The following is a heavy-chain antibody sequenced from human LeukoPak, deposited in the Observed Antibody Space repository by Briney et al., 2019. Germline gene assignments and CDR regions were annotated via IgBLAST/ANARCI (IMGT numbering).Heavy chain of an antibody. CDR3: TTVDYSNSGGYYYYYYMDV. Sequence: GGSLRLSCVGSRFTFSLYTIHWVRQGPGKGLEWVAATSHDGGINYYAESVKGRFSISRDNSKNTLYLQMNSLKTEDTAVYYCTTVDYSNSGGYYYYYYMDVWGKGTTVTVSS. CDR2: TSHDGGIN. V-gene: IGHV3-30*04. D-gene: IGHD4-11*01. CDR1: RFTFSLYT. J-gene: IGHJ6*03.